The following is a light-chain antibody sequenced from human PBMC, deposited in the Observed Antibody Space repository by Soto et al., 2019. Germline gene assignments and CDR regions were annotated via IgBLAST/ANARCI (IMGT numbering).Light chain of an antibody. CDR2: GAS. CDR1: QSIRYY. V-gene: IGKV1-5*01. J-gene: IGKJ1*01. CDR3: QHHNSYSQT. Sequence: DSQLTQSPPTLSDSVGDRVTITCRASQSIRYYLAWYQQMPGKAPKLLIYGASSLQSGVPSRFSGSGSGTEFTLTISSLQPDDFATYFCQHHNSYSQTFGQGTKVDIK.